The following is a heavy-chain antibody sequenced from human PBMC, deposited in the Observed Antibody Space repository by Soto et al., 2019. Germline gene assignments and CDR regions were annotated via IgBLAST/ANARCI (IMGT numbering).Heavy chain of an antibody. Sequence: GSSVKVSCKASGYSFTNNDVCWVRQATGQGLEWMGWMNPGSGDTGYAQKFQGRVTMTRDISIATAYMVLSSLRSDDTAIYYCARMGTFGSLNWFDPWGQGTMVTVSS. D-gene: IGHD3-16*01. V-gene: IGHV1-8*01. J-gene: IGHJ5*02. CDR3: ARMGTFGSLNWFDP. CDR1: GYSFTNND. CDR2: MNPGSGDT.